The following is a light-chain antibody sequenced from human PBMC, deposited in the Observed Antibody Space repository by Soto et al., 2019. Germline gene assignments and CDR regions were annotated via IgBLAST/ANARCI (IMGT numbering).Light chain of an antibody. CDR1: QSISTY. CDR2: GAS. V-gene: IGKV3-15*01. CDR3: QQYNNGTPGT. J-gene: IGKJ1*01. Sequence: MVTTQSPASLSVSPGERATLSCRANQSISTYLAWYQQKPGQAPRLLIYGASTRATGIPVRFSGSGSGTEFTLTISSLQSEDFAVYYCQQYNNGTPGTFGQGTKVDIK.